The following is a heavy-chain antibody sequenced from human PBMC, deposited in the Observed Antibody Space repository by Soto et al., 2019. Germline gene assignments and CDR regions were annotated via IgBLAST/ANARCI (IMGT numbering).Heavy chain of an antibody. CDR3: AKGPHYYDSSGPPSFDY. J-gene: IGHJ4*02. CDR1: GFTFSSYG. D-gene: IGHD3-22*01. CDR2: ISYDGSNK. Sequence: QVQLVESGGGVVQPGRSLRLSCAASGFTFSSYGMHWVRQAPGKAPEWVAVISYDGSNKYYADSVKGRFTISRDNSKNTLYLQMNSLRAEDTAVYYCAKGPHYYDSSGPPSFDYWGQGTLVTVSS. V-gene: IGHV3-30*18.